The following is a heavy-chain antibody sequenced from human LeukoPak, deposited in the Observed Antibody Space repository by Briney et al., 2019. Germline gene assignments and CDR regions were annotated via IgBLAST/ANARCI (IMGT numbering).Heavy chain of an antibody. CDR2: ISWNSGSI. CDR3: ARGLTRGSSWYFSTHNWFDP. Sequence: GGSLRLSCAASGFTFDDYAMHWVRQAPGKGLEWVSGISWNSGSIGYADSVKGRFTISRDNAKNSLYLQMNSLRAEDTAVYYCARGLTRGSSWYFSTHNWFDPWGQGTLVTVSS. V-gene: IGHV3-9*01. J-gene: IGHJ5*02. D-gene: IGHD6-13*01. CDR1: GFTFDDYA.